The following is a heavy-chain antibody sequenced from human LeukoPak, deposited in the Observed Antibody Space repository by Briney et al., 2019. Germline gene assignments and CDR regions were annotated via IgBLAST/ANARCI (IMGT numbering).Heavy chain of an antibody. Sequence: GGSLRLSCTASGFTFGDYAMSWFRQAPGKGLEWVGFIRSKAYGGTTEYAASVKGRFTISRDDSKSIAYLQMNSLKTEDTAVYYCTTDPPFDVTTVTTYDYWGQGTLVTVSS. CDR3: TTDPPFDVTTVTTYDY. CDR2: IRSKAYGGTT. J-gene: IGHJ4*02. CDR1: GFTFGDYA. D-gene: IGHD4-17*01. V-gene: IGHV3-49*03.